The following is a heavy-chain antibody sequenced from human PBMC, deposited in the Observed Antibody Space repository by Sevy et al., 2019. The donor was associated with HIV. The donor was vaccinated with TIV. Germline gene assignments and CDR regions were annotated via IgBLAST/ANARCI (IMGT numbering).Heavy chain of an antibody. J-gene: IGHJ4*02. D-gene: IGHD3-3*01. CDR2: ISGSGGST. CDR1: GFTFSSYA. V-gene: IGHV3-23*01. Sequence: GGSLRLSCAASGFTFSSYAMSWVRQAPGKALEWVSAISGSGGSTYYADSVKGRFTISRDNSKNTLYLQMNSLRAEDTAVYYCAKDRAYYDFWSGYYSYWGQGTLVTVSS. CDR3: AKDRAYYDFWSGYYSY.